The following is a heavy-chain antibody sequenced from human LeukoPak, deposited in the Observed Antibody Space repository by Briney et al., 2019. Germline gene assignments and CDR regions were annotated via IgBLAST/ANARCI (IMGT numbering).Heavy chain of an antibody. V-gene: IGHV3-21*01. J-gene: IGHJ6*03. Sequence: GGSLRLSRAACGFTFSHYSIDWVRQAPGKGLERVASITSSSSHIYYADSVKGRFTISRDNAKNEVYLQINSLRAEDTAIYYCARVMMGATVTTFHYYCMDVWGVGTTVTVSS. CDR3: ARVMMGATVTTFHYYCMDV. D-gene: IGHD4-11*01. CDR1: GFTFSHYS. CDR2: ITSSSSHI.